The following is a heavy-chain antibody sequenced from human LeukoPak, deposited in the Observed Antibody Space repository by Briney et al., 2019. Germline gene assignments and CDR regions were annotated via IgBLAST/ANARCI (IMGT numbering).Heavy chain of an antibody. CDR1: GGSISSYY. CDR2: IYYSGST. CDR3: ARQEELTADY. J-gene: IGHJ4*02. Sequence: SETLSLTCTVSGGSISSYYWGWIRQPPGKGLEWIGSIYYSGSTYYNPSLKSRVTISVDTSKNQFSLKLSSVTAADTAVYYCARQEELTADYWGQGTLVTVSS. V-gene: IGHV4-39*01. D-gene: IGHD1-20*01.